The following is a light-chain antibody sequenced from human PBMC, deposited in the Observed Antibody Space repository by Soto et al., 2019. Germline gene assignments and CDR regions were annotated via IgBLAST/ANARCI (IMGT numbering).Light chain of an antibody. Sequence: QSVLTQPASVSGSPGQSITISCTGTSSDVGSYNLVPWYQQHPGKAPKLMIYEVSKRPSGVSNRFSGSKSGNTASLTISGLQAEDEADYYCCSYAGSSTSVFGTGTKVTVL. J-gene: IGLJ1*01. CDR3: CSYAGSSTSV. CDR1: SSDVGSYNL. V-gene: IGLV2-23*02. CDR2: EVS.